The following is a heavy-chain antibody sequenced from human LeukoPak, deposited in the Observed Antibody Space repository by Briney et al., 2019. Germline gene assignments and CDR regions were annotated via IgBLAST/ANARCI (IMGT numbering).Heavy chain of an antibody. V-gene: IGHV4-34*01. D-gene: IGHD3-22*01. CDR2: INHSGST. CDR1: GGSFSGYY. Sequence: KPSETLSLTCAVYGGSFSGYYWSWIRQPPGKGLEWIGEINHSGSTNYSPSLKSRVTISVDTSKNQFSLKVSSVTAADTAVYYCARRKRRDSSGYYPNFFDYWGQGTLVTVSS. CDR3: ARRKRRDSSGYYPNFFDY. J-gene: IGHJ4*02.